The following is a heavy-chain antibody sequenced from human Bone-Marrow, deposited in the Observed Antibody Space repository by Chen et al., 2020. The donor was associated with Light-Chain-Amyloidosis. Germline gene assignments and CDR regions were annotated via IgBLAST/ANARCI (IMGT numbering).Heavy chain of an antibody. CDR1: GGSFSGYY. CDR2: INHSGST. J-gene: IGHJ6*02. CDR3: ARGRAYYGMDV. Sequence: QVQLQQWGAGLLKPSETLSLTCAVYGGSFSGYYWSWIRQPPGKGLEWIGEINHSGSTNYNPSLKSRVTISVDTSKNQFALKLGSVTAADTAVYYCARGRAYYGMDVWGQGTTVTVSS. V-gene: IGHV4-34*01.